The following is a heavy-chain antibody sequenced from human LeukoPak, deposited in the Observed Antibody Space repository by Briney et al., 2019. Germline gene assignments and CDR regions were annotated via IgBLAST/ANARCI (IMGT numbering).Heavy chain of an antibody. CDR2: IWYDGSNK. J-gene: IGHJ6*02. CDR1: GFTFSSYG. Sequence: SGGSLRLSCAASGFTFSSYGMHWVRQAPGKGLEWVAVIWYDGSNKYYADSVKGRFTISRGNSKNTLYLQMNSLRAEDTAVYYCARDGLAYYYGMDVWGQGTTVTVSS. V-gene: IGHV3-33*01. CDR3: ARDGLAYYYGMDV. D-gene: IGHD3/OR15-3a*01.